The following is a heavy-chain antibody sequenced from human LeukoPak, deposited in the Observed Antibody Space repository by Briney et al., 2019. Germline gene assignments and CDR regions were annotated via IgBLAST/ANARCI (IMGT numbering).Heavy chain of an antibody. Sequence: GASVKVSCKVSGYTLTELSMHWVRQAPGKGLEWMGGFDPEDGETIYAQKFQGRVTMTEGTSTDTAYMELSSLRSEDTAVYYCATARYFDWLPGGWGQGTLVTVSS. D-gene: IGHD3-9*01. CDR1: GYTLTELS. CDR2: FDPEDGET. CDR3: ATARYFDWLPGG. V-gene: IGHV1-24*01. J-gene: IGHJ4*02.